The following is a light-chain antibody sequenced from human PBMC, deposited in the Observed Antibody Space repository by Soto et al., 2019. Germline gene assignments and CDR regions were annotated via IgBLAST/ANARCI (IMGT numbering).Light chain of an antibody. CDR2: DVT. V-gene: IGLV2-14*01. Sequence: QSVLTQPASVSGSPGQSITISCTGTSSDVGGYNYVSWYQQHPGKAPKLMISDVTNRPSGVSNRFSGSKSGNTASLTISGLQAEDEADYHCSSYSTSSTPSYVFGTGTKVTVL. CDR3: SSYSTSSTPSYV. CDR1: SSDVGGYNY. J-gene: IGLJ1*01.